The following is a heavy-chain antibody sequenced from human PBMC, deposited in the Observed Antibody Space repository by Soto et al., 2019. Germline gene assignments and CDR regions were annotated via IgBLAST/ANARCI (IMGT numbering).Heavy chain of an antibody. CDR2: IYYSGST. V-gene: IGHV4-59*01. Sequence: SETLSLTCTVSGGSISSYYWSWIRQPPGKGLEWIGYIYYSGSTNYNPSLKSRVTISVDTSKNQFSLKLSSVTAANTAVYYCARWGLDDAFDIWGQGTMVTVS. D-gene: IGHD7-27*01. CDR3: ARWGLDDAFDI. CDR1: GGSISSYY. J-gene: IGHJ3*02.